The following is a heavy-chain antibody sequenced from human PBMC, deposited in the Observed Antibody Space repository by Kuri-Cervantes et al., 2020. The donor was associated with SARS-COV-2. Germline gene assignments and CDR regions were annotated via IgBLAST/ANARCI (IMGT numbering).Heavy chain of an antibody. CDR2: IYHSGST. Sequence: SETLSLTCAVSGGSISSSNWWSWVRQPPGKGLEWIGEIYHSGSTNYNPSLKSRATISVDKSKNQFSLKLSSVTAADTAVYCCARSNYYDSSGACFDPWGQGTLVTVSS. CDR1: GGSISSSNW. CDR3: ARSNYYDSSGACFDP. J-gene: IGHJ5*02. D-gene: IGHD3-22*01. V-gene: IGHV4-4*01.